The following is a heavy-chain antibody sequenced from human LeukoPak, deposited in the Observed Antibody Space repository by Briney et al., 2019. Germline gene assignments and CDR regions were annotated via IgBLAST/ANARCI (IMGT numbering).Heavy chain of an antibody. J-gene: IGHJ4*02. V-gene: IGHV3-43*02. CDR2: ISGDGGST. CDR3: ATSGRGYQTWLFDY. D-gene: IGHD5-18*01. CDR1: GFTFDDYA. Sequence: QPGGSPLLSCAASGFTFDDYAMHWVRQAPGKGLEWVSLISGDGGSTYYADSVKGRFIISRDNSKNSLYLQMNSLRAEDTAVYYCATSGRGYQTWLFDYWGQGTLVTVSS.